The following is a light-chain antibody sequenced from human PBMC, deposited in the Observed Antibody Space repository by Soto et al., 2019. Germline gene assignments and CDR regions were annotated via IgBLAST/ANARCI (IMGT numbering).Light chain of an antibody. CDR1: QSISTW. CDR3: QQDNSCPIT. J-gene: IGKJ1*01. V-gene: IGKV1-5*01. CDR2: DAS. Sequence: IHLARISSTLSASVVDRVTITCRAFQSISTWLAWYQQKPGKSPKLLIYDASSLESGVPSRFSGSGSGTDFTLTISSLQPEDFATYYCQQDNSCPITFGQGTRVEIK.